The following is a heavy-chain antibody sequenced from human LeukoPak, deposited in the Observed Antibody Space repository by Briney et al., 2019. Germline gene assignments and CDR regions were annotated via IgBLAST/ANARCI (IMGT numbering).Heavy chain of an antibody. V-gene: IGHV3-30-3*01. D-gene: IGHD5-24*01. CDR1: GFTFSSYA. CDR3: ARDARDGYNLFWDY. Sequence: GGSLRLSCAASGFTFSSYAMHWVRQAPGKGLEWVAVISYDGSNKYYADSMKGRFTISRDNSKNTLYLQMNSLRAEDTAVYYCARDARDGYNLFWDYWGQGTLVTVSS. J-gene: IGHJ4*02. CDR2: ISYDGSNK.